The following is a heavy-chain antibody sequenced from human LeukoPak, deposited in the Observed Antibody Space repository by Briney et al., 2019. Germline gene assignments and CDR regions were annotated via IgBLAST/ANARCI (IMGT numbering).Heavy chain of an antibody. V-gene: IGHV3-20*04. CDR2: INWNGGST. D-gene: IGHD6-13*01. Sequence: GGSLRLSCAASGFTFDDYGMSWVRQAPGKGLEWVSGINWNGGSTGYADSVKGRFTISRDNAENSLYLQMNSLRAEDTALYYCARVPGIAAAGRFFDYWGQGTLVTVSS. CDR1: GFTFDDYG. CDR3: ARVPGIAAAGRFFDY. J-gene: IGHJ4*02.